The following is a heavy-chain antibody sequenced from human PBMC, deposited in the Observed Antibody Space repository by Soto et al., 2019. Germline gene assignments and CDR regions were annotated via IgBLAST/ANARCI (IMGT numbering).Heavy chain of an antibody. CDR1: DDSINSDKYY. CDR2: IYYRGNA. D-gene: IGHD5-12*01. J-gene: IGHJ4*02. CDR3: ARLEGLATISYYFDF. V-gene: IGHV4-39*01. Sequence: QLQLQESGPGLVKPSETLSLTCSVSDDSINSDKYYWGWIRQPPGKCLEWIGSIYYRGNAYYNPSLQTRVNISLDKSKSQFSLKRNSVTAADAAVYFCARLEGLATISYYFDFWGPGALVTVSS.